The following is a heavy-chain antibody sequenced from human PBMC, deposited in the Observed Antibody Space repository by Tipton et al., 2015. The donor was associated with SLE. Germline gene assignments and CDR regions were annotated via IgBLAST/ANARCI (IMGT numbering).Heavy chain of an antibody. V-gene: IGHV3-74*01. CDR3: ATLTIAVRHYAFDM. D-gene: IGHD6-6*01. J-gene: IGHJ3*02. CDR2: ISHDGSST. CDR1: GFTFSSHW. Sequence: GSLRLSCAASGFTFSSHWMHWIRQAPGKGLVWVSRISHDGSSTSYADSVKGRFSISRDNAKNTLHLQMNSLRAEDTAVYYCATLTIAVRHYAFDMWGQGTMVTVSS.